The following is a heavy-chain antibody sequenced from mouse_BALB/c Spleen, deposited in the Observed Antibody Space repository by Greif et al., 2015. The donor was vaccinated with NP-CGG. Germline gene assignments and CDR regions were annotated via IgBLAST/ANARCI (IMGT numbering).Heavy chain of an antibody. J-gene: IGHJ2*01. CDR1: GYTFTDYV. CDR3: ARRGLAIDY. CDR2: IYPGSGST. D-gene: IGHD6-1*01. Sequence: QVQLKDSGPELVKPGASVKMSCKASGYTFTDYVISWVKQRTGQGLEWIGEIYPGSGSTYYNEKFKGKATLTADKSSNTAYMQLSSLTSEDSAVYFCARRGLAIDYWGQGTTLTVSS. V-gene: IGHV1-77*01.